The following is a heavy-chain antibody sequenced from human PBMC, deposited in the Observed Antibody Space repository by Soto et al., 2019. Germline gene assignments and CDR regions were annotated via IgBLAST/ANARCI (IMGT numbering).Heavy chain of an antibody. CDR1: GYTFSSYG. Sequence: QVQLAQSGAEVKKPGASVNVSCKASGYTFSSYGISWVRQAPGQGLEWMGWISTYNGKTKYAQKVQGRVTMTTDASTNTVYMELRSLRSDDTAVYYCARKYGSESYGWFDPWGQGTLVTVSS. V-gene: IGHV1-18*01. J-gene: IGHJ5*02. CDR2: ISTYNGKT. D-gene: IGHD3-10*01. CDR3: ARKYGSESYGWFDP.